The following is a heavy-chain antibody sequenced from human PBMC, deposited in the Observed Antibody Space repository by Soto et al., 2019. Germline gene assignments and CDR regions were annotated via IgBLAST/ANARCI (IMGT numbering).Heavy chain of an antibody. CDR3: ATYGIQLWLRYFDY. J-gene: IGHJ4*02. Sequence: PSETLSLTCTVSGGSISSSSYYWGWIRQPPGKGLEWIGSIYYSGSTYYNPSLKSRVTISVDTSKNQFSLKLSSVTAADTAVYYCATYGIQLWLRYFDYWGQGTLVTVSS. CDR2: IYYSGST. CDR1: GGSISSSSYY. V-gene: IGHV4-39*01. D-gene: IGHD5-18*01.